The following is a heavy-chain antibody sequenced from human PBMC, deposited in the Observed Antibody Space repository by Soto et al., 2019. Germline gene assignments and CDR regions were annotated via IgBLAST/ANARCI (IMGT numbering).Heavy chain of an antibody. CDR3: ARPHTVRGVTGGMDV. CDR2: IYPVDSET. D-gene: IGHD3-10*01. Sequence: GESLKISCKGSVNIFGNSWIAWVRQMPGKGLEWMGIIYPVDSETRDSPSFQGQVTFSADKSINTAYLEWNSLKASDTAIYYCARPHTVRGVTGGMDVWGQGTTVTVSS. CDR1: VNIFGNSW. V-gene: IGHV5-51*01. J-gene: IGHJ6*02.